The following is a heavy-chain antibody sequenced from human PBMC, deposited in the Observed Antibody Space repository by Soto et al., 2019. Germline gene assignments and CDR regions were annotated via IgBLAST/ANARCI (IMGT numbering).Heavy chain of an antibody. D-gene: IGHD3-22*01. V-gene: IGHV3-23*01. CDR2: LGGGGETT. CDR3: AKGSFDSSGYYYGYFDS. Sequence: PGGSLALSCSASGFTFRFYAMTWVRQAPGKGLEWVSALGGGGETTYYADSVKGRFTISRDNSKNTLYLQMNSLRAEDTAIYYCAKGSFDSSGYYYGYFDSWGQGTPVTVSS. J-gene: IGHJ4*02. CDR1: GFTFRFYA.